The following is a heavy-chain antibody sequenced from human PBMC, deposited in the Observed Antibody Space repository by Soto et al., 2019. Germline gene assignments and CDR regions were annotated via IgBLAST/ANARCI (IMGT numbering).Heavy chain of an antibody. CDR1: GGSLSNYF. Sequence: PSETLSLTCTVSGGSLSNYFWSWIRQPPGKGLEWIGYVYSSGTTDYNPSLKSRVTISIDTSKNQISLKLSSVTAADTAVYFCVRLFPPAPRVVLSHNWFVPWGPGTLVTVSS. V-gene: IGHV4-59*01. J-gene: IGHJ5*02. CDR3: VRLFPPAPRVVLSHNWFVP. D-gene: IGHD3-3*01. CDR2: VYSSGTT.